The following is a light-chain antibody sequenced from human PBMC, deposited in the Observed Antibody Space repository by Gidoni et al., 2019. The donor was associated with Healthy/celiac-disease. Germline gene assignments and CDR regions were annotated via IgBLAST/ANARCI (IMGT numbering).Light chain of an antibody. J-gene: IGKJ1*01. V-gene: IGKV3-11*01. CDR3: QQRSNWPPTWT. CDR1: QSVRSY. Sequence: EIVLTQSPATLSLSPGERATLSCRASQSVRSYLAWYQQTPGQAPRLLIYDASNRATGIPARFSGSGSGTDFTRTISSLEPEDFAVYYCQQRSNWPPTWTFGQGTKVEIK. CDR2: DAS.